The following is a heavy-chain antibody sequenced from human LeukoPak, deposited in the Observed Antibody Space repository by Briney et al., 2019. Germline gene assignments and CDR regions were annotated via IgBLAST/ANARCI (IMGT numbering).Heavy chain of an antibody. D-gene: IGHD4-17*01. CDR3: AKDQFSYGSASGYGMDV. V-gene: IGHV3-30*18. CDR1: GFTFSSYG. J-gene: IGHJ6*02. Sequence: GGSLRLSCAASGFTFSSYGMHWVRQAPGKGLEWVAVISYDGSNKYYAGSVKGRFTISKDNSKNTLYLQMNSLRAEDTAVYYCAKDQFSYGSASGYGMDVWGQGTTVTVSS. CDR2: ISYDGSNK.